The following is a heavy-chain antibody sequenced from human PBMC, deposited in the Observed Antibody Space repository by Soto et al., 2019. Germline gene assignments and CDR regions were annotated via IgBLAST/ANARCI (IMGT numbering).Heavy chain of an antibody. Sequence: QVQLVRSGAEVKKPGASVKVSCKASGYTFTSYGINWVRQAPGQGREWMGWISANNGNTHYAQKLQGRVTMTTDTSTSTAYMELRSLRSDETAVYYCARVQSGYDFAYWGQGTLVTVSS. J-gene: IGHJ4*02. V-gene: IGHV1-18*01. CDR1: GYTFTSYG. D-gene: IGHD5-12*01. CDR2: ISANNGNT. CDR3: ARVQSGYDFAY.